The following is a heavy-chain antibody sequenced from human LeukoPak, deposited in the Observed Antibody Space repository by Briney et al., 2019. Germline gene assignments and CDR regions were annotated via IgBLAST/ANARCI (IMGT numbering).Heavy chain of an antibody. D-gene: IGHD2-8*02. CDR1: GGTFSSYA. Sequence: SVKVSCKASGGTFSSYAISWVRQAPGQGLEWMGGIIPIFGTANYAQELQGRVTMTRDTSTSTAYMELRSLRSDDTAVYYCAREAGGGDYWGQGTLVTVSS. CDR3: AREAGGGDY. CDR2: IIPIFGTA. J-gene: IGHJ4*02. V-gene: IGHV1-69*05.